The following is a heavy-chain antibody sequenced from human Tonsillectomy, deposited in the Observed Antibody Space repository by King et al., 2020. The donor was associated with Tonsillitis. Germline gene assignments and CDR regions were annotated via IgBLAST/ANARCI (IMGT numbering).Heavy chain of an antibody. Sequence: QLQESGPGLVKPSETLSLTCTVSGGSISSSSYYWGWIRQPPGKGLEWIGSIYYSGSTYYNPSLKSRVTISVDTSKNQFSLKLSSVTAADTAVYYCARHRQGAYYDSSGYFDYWGQGTLVTVSS. CDR1: GGSISSSSYY. J-gene: IGHJ4*02. CDR2: IYYSGST. V-gene: IGHV4-39*07. CDR3: ARHRQGAYYDSSGYFDY. D-gene: IGHD3-22*01.